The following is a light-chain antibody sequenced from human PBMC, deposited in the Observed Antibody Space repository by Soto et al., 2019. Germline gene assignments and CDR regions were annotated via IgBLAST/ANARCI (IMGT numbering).Light chain of an antibody. V-gene: IGKV1-27*01. J-gene: IGKJ1*01. CDR3: QKYSGAPPT. Sequence: DIQMTQSPSSLSTSVGDRVTITCRASQAISIYLAWYQQKPGKVPKLLIYAASTLQSWVPSRFSGSGSGTDFTLTISSLQPEDVATYYCQKYSGAPPTFGQGTKVEIK. CDR1: QAISIY. CDR2: AAS.